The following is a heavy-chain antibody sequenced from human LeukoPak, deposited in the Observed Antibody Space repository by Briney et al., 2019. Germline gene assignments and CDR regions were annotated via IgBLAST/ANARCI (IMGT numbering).Heavy chain of an antibody. CDR1: GFTFSSYG. V-gene: IGHV3-30*04. J-gene: IGHJ4*02. CDR3: ARESVGELLGPFDY. D-gene: IGHD3-10*01. CDR2: ISYDGSNK. Sequence: PGGSLRLSCAASGFTFSSYGMHWVRQAPGKGLEWVAVISYDGSNKYYADCVKGRFTISRDNSKNTPYLQMNSLRAEDTAVYYCARESVGELLGPFDYWGQGTLVTVSS.